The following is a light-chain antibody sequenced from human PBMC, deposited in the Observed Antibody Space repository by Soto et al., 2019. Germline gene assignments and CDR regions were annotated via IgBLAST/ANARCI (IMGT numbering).Light chain of an antibody. CDR1: SSDVGGYSY. Sequence: QSVMTQPPSASGSPGQSVTISCTGASSDVGGYSYVSWYQQHPGKAPKLMIYEVSKRPSGVPDRFSGYKSGNTASLTVSGLQADDEAEYYCSSYGGSNNLVFGGGTKLTV. CDR3: SSYGGSNNLV. CDR2: EVS. V-gene: IGLV2-8*01. J-gene: IGLJ2*01.